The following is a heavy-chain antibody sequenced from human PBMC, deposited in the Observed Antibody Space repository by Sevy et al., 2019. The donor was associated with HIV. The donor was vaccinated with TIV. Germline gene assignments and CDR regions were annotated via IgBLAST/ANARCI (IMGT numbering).Heavy chain of an antibody. CDR1: GYSVSDLS. CDR3: ATSPDYYDSSRDAFDI. CDR2: DDPEDGET. V-gene: IGHV1-24*01. D-gene: IGHD3-22*01. J-gene: IGHJ3*02. Sequence: ASVKVSCKVSGYSVSDLSIHWVRQAPGKGLEWMGGDDPEDGETIYAQKFQGRVTMTEDTSTDTAYMGRSSLRSEDTAVYYCATSPDYYDSSRDAFDIWGQGTMVTVSS.